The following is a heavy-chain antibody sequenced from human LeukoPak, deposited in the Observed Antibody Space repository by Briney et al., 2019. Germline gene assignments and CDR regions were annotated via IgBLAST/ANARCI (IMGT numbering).Heavy chain of an antibody. J-gene: IGHJ4*02. CDR2: IYTSGST. Sequence: SETLSLTCTVSGGSISSGSHYWSWIRQPAGKGLEWIGRIYTSGSTNYNPSLKSRVTISVDTSKNQFSLKLSSVTAADTAVYYCARKQWVEYYFESWGQGTLVTVSS. D-gene: IGHD6-19*01. CDR3: ARKQWVEYYFES. CDR1: GGSISSGSHY. V-gene: IGHV4-61*02.